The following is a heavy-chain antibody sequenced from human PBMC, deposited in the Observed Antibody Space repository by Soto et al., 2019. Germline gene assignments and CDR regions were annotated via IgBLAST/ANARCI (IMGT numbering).Heavy chain of an antibody. CDR2: IKQDGSEK. V-gene: IGHV3-7*03. Sequence: GVSLRLSCAASGFTFSSYWMSWVRQAPGKGLEWVANIKQDGSEKYYVDSVKGRFTISRDNAKNSLYLQMNSLRAEDTAVYYWARAKGYDYADAFDIWGQGTMVTVSS. CDR1: GFTFSSYW. CDR3: ARAKGYDYADAFDI. J-gene: IGHJ3*02. D-gene: IGHD4-17*01.